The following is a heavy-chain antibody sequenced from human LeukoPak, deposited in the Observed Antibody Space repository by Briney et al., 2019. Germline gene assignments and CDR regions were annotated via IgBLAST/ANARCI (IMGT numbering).Heavy chain of an antibody. CDR1: GGSFSGYY. J-gene: IGHJ2*01. CDR2: INHGGDT. D-gene: IGHD2-2*01. V-gene: IGHV4-34*01. Sequence: SETLSLTCAVYGGSFSGYYWNWIRQPPGKGLEWIGEINHGGDTNYNPSLKSRVTISVDTSKNQFSLKLSSVTAAETAVYYCARGYCSSTSCTRYFDLWGRGTLVTVSS. CDR3: ARGYCSSTSCTRYFDL.